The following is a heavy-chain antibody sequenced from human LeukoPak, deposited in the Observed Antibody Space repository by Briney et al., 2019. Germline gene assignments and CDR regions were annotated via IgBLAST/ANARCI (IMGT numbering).Heavy chain of an antibody. CDR1: GGTFSSYA. V-gene: IGHV1-69*13. CDR2: IIPIFGTA. Sequence: ASVKVSCKASGGTFSSYAISWVRQAPGQGLEWVGGIIPIFGTANYAQKFQGRVTITADESTSTAYMELSSLRSEDTAVYYCARSRERAAMGHFDYWGQGTLVTVSS. D-gene: IGHD5-18*01. CDR3: ARSRERAAMGHFDY. J-gene: IGHJ4*02.